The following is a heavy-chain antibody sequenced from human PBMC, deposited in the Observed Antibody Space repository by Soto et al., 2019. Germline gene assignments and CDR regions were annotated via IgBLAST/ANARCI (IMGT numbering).Heavy chain of an antibody. CDR3: ARITGRHLDY. D-gene: IGHD1-20*01. CDR1: SGSISVTNVF. CDR2: VDYSGTA. V-gene: IGHV4-39*01. J-gene: IGHJ4*02. Sequence: PSETLSLTCTVSSGSISVTNVFWGWVRQPPGKGREWIGNVDYSGTAYFSPSLATRVTFHVDTAKNQFSLTPYSVTAADTAVYYCARITGRHLDYWGQGILVTVSS.